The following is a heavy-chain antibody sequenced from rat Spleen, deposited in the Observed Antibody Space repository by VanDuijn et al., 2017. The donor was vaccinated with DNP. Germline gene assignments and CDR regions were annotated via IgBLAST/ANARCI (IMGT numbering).Heavy chain of an antibody. CDR2: ISYDGGNT. CDR3: AKDGDYGFVMDA. V-gene: IGHV5-20*01. Sequence: EVQLVESGGGLVQPGRSLKLSCAASGFTFRDYGMAWVLQAPTKGLEWVASISYDGGNTNYRDSVKGRLTISRDDAKSTLYLQMESLRSEDTATYYCAKDGDYGFVMDAWGQGTSVTVSS. J-gene: IGHJ4*01. CDR1: GFTFRDYG. D-gene: IGHD1-11*01.